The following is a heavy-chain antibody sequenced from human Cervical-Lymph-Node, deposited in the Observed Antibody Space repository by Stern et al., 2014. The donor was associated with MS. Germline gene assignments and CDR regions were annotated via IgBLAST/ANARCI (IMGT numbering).Heavy chain of an antibody. CDR1: GFTFSNHA. CDR3: AKASRTSMFDY. Sequence: EVQLVESGGGLVQPGGSLRLSCAASGFTFSNHAMNWVRQAPGKGLEWISTISNSGDGTYYADSVMGRFTISRDSSKDTVFLQMSNLRVEDTAVYYCAKASRTSMFDYWGQGTLVTVSS. V-gene: IGHV3-23*04. D-gene: IGHD2/OR15-2a*01. CDR2: ISNSGDGT. J-gene: IGHJ4*02.